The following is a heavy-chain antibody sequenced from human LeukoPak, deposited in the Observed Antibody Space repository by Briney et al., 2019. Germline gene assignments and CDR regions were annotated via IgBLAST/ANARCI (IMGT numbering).Heavy chain of an antibody. D-gene: IGHD3-3*01. CDR2: IYHSGST. J-gene: IGHJ6*02. CDR3: ARGDYDFWSGYYRGLYYYYGMDV. V-gene: IGHV4-4*02. CDR1: GDSISSSNW. Sequence: SGTLSLTCAVSGDSISSSNWWSWVRPPPGKGLEWIGEIYHSGSTNYNPSLKSRVTISVDKSKNQFSLKLSSVTAADTAVYYCARGDYDFWSGYYRGLYYYYGMDVWGQGTTVTVSS.